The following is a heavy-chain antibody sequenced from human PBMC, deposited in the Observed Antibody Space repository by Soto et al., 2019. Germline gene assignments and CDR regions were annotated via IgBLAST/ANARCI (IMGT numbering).Heavy chain of an antibody. CDR3: ASLLRGYSGTGDY. J-gene: IGHJ4*02. V-gene: IGHV1-69*05. CDR2: IIPIFGTA. D-gene: IGHD5-12*01. Sequence: QVQLVQSGAEVKKPGSSVKVSCKASGGTFSSYAISWVRQAPGQGLEWMGGIIPIFGTAKYAQKFQGRVTXTXDXXTSTAYMELSSLRSEDTAVYYCASLLRGYSGTGDYWGQGALVTVSS. CDR1: GGTFSSYA.